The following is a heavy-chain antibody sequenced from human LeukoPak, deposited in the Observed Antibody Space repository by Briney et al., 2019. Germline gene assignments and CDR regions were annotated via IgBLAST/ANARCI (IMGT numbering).Heavy chain of an antibody. J-gene: IGHJ4*02. CDR3: AKRGVVIRVIHS. Sequence: GGSLRLSCAVSGITLSNYGMSWVRQAPGKGLEWVAGINDSGGRTNYADSVKGRFTISRDNPKNALYLQMNSLRAEDTAVYFCAKRGVVIRVIHSWGQGALVTVSS. V-gene: IGHV3-23*01. CDR1: GITLSNYG. CDR2: INDSGGRT. D-gene: IGHD3-22*01.